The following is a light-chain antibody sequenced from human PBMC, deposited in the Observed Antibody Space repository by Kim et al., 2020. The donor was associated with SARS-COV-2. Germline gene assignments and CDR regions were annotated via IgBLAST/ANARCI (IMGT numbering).Light chain of an antibody. CDR1: QGINNH. CDR3: QQYSTFPLT. CDR2: AAS. Sequence: ASVGDRVTFTCRASQGINNHLAWFQQKSGKAPTSLIYAASTLQSGVPSKFSGSGFGTDFTLTISSLQPEDFATYYCQQYSTFPLTFGGGTKVDIK. V-gene: IGKV1-16*02. J-gene: IGKJ4*01.